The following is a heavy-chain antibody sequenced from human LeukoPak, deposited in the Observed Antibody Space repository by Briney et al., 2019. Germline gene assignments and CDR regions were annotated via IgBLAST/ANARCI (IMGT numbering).Heavy chain of an antibody. Sequence: GASVKVSCKASGYTFTGYHMHWVRQAPGQGLEWMGWINPNSGGTNYAQKFQGRVTMTRDTSINTAYMELSRLRSDDTAVYYCARGQGYFDWLLYSQDYWGQGTLVTVSS. V-gene: IGHV1-2*02. CDR1: GYTFTGYH. J-gene: IGHJ4*02. CDR3: ARGQGYFDWLLYSQDY. CDR2: INPNSGGT. D-gene: IGHD3-9*01.